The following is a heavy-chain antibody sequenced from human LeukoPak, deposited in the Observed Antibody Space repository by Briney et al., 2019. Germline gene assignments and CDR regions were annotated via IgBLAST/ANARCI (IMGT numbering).Heavy chain of an antibody. CDR2: IIPILGIA. CDR3: AATTYYYDSSGYPDY. CDR1: GYTFTSYG. Sequence: SVKVSCKASGYTFTSYGISWVRQAPGQGLEWMGRIIPILGIANYAQKFQGRVTITADKSTSTAYMELSSLRSADTAVYYCAATTYYYDSSGYPDYWGQGTLVTVSS. V-gene: IGHV1-69*04. J-gene: IGHJ4*02. D-gene: IGHD3-22*01.